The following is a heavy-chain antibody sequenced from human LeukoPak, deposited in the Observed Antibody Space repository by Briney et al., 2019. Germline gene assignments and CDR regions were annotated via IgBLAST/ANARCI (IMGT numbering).Heavy chain of an antibody. CDR3: ARGVRGAYNWFDP. V-gene: IGHV4-39*07. CDR2: IYYSGGT. D-gene: IGHD3-10*01. CDR1: GGSISNSSYF. Sequence: PSETLSLTCTVSGGSISNSSYFWGWIRQPPGRGLELIGTIYYSGGTYYNPSLKSRVTISVDTSKNQFSLKLSSVTAADTAVYYCARGVRGAYNWFDPWGQGTLVTVSS. J-gene: IGHJ5*02.